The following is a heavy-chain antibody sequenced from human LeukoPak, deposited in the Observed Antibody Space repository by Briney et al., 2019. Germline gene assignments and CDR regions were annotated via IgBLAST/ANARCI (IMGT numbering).Heavy chain of an antibody. CDR1: GFTFSSYA. Sequence: GSLRLSCAASGFTFSSYAMSWVRQAPGKGPEWVSAISGSGGSTYYADSVKGRFTISRDNSKNTLYLQMNSLRAEDTAVYYCAKGSYCSSTSCYTGAFDIWGQGTMVTVSS. J-gene: IGHJ3*02. V-gene: IGHV3-23*01. CDR2: ISGSGGST. CDR3: AKGSYCSSTSCYTGAFDI. D-gene: IGHD2-2*02.